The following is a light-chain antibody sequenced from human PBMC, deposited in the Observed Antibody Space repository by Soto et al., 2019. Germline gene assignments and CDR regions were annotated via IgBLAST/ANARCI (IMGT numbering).Light chain of an antibody. Sequence: IVLTQSPGTLSASPGGRATLSCRSSETVYDRQLAWYQQRAGQAPRLLIYAISTRAAGIPDRFSGSGSGTDFTLTISRVENADAAMYYCQQFGSSWWTFAQGTKVDIK. CDR1: ETVYDRQ. V-gene: IGKV3-20*01. J-gene: IGKJ1*01. CDR3: QQFGSSWWT. CDR2: AIS.